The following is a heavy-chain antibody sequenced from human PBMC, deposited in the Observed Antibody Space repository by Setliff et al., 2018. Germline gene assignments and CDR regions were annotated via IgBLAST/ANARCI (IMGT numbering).Heavy chain of an antibody. CDR3: ARRDEYLQFREFFNF. CDR2: IDRTGNR. CDR1: GVSISDGHF. J-gene: IGHJ4*02. Sequence: SETLSLTCAVSGVSISDGHFWGWIRQPPGKGLEWIGSIDRTGNRYYNSPLRSRVTLSIDMSRNEFSLELRSMTAADTAMYYCARRDEYLQFREFFNFWGQGILVTVSS. D-gene: IGHD3-10*01. V-gene: IGHV4-38-2*01.